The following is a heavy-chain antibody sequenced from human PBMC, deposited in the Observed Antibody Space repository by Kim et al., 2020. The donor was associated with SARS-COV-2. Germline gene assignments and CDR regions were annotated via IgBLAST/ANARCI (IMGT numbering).Heavy chain of an antibody. J-gene: IGHJ4*02. CDR3: ARDRLVALGY. V-gene: IGHV3-33*05. D-gene: IGHD5-12*01. CDR1: GFTFSSYG. Sequence: GGSLRLSCAASGFTFSSYGMHWVRQAPGKGMEWVAVISYDGSNKYYADSVKGRFTISRDNYKNTLYLQMNSLRAEDTAVYYCARDRLVALGYWGQGTLVTVSS. CDR2: ISYDGSNK.